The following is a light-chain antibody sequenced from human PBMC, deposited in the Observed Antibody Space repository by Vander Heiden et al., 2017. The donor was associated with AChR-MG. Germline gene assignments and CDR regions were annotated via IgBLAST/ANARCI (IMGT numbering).Light chain of an antibody. J-gene: IGLJ2*01. CDR1: NIVSRS. V-gene: IGLV3-21*02. Sequence: SYVLTQPPPVSMAPGQTARITCGGNNIVSRSVDWCQQKPGRAAVLVVYDGSDQPSGVPEGFSGSNSGSTATLTISRVEAGDEADYYYQVWDNSSDHDVVFGGGTKLTVL. CDR3: QVWDNSSDHDVV. CDR2: DGS.